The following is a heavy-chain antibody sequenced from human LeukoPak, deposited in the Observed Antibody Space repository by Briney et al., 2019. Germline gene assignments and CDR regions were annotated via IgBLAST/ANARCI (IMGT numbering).Heavy chain of an antibody. CDR3: AREGPTYYFDY. CDR1: GFRFSNYD. Sequence: PGTSLRLSCAASGFRFSNYDMHWVRQAPGKGLEWVAVIFNDGRKRYYADSVKGRFTISRDNSKDTLFLEVSSLRADDTAIYYCAREGPTYYFDYWGQGTLVTVSS. CDR2: IFNDGRKR. V-gene: IGHV3-33*01. J-gene: IGHJ4*02.